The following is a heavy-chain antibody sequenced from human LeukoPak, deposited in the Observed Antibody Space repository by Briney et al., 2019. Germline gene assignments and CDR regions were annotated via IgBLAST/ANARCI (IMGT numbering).Heavy chain of an antibody. J-gene: IGHJ4*02. CDR1: GGSFSGYY. D-gene: IGHD2-2*01. CDR2: INHSGST. V-gene: IGHV4-34*01. CDR3: ARGWYQQTYYFDY. Sequence: SETLSLTCAVYGGSFSGYYWSWIRQPPGKGLEWIGEINHSGSTNYNPSLKSRVTISVDTSKDQFSLKLSSVTAADTAVYYCARGWYQQTYYFDYWGQGTLVTVSS.